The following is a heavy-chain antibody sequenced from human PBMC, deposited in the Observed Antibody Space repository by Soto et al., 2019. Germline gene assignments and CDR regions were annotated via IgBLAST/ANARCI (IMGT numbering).Heavy chain of an antibody. CDR2: IYHSGST. CDR3: AIAAADGFYFAS. CDR1: GGSISSSNW. V-gene: IGHV4-4*02. J-gene: IGHJ4*02. Sequence: QVQLQESGPGLVKPSGTLSLTCAVSGGSISSSNWWSWVRQPPGKGLEWIGEIYHSGSTNYNPSLKSRVTVSVDKSQNQFSLKLSAVTAADTAVYSCAIAAADGFYFASWGQGTLVTVSS. D-gene: IGHD6-13*01.